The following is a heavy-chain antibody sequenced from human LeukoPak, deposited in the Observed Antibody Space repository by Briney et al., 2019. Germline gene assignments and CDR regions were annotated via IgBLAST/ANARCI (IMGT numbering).Heavy chain of an antibody. J-gene: IGHJ4*02. V-gene: IGHV4-34*01. CDR2: INYSGST. CDR1: GGSFSSYY. Sequence: SETLSLTCAVYGGSFSSYYWSWIRQPPGKGLEWIGKINYSGSTNYNPSLKSRFTISVDMSKNQFSLKLSSVTAADTAVYYCARLIYSDSSGYLDYWGQGSLVTVSS. CDR3: ARLIYSDSSGYLDY. D-gene: IGHD3-22*01.